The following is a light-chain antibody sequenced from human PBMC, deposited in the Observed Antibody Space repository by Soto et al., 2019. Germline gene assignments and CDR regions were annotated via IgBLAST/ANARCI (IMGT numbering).Light chain of an antibody. V-gene: IGLV1-47*02. Sequence: QSVLAQPPSASGTPGQRVTISCSGSTSNVGSNLASWYQQLPGSAPKLLIYNDYERPSGVPDRFSGSKSGTSASLGISGLRSEDEADDCCAVWDDSLSGVVFGGGTKLTVL. CDR3: AVWDDSLSGVV. J-gene: IGLJ2*01. CDR2: NDY. CDR1: TSNVGSNL.